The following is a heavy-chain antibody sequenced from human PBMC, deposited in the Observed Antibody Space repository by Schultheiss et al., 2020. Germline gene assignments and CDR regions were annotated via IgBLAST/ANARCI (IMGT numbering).Heavy chain of an antibody. CDR2: IYYSGST. Sequence: SETLSLTCAVYGGSFSGYYWSWIRQPPGKGLEWVGYIYYSGSTYYNPTLKSRVTISVDTFKNQFSLKLSSMTAADTAVYYCAGGINYDVWSGYYSRYYYCMDVWGKGTTVTGSS. CDR1: GGSFSGYY. J-gene: IGHJ6*03. CDR3: AGGINYDVWSGYYSRYYYCMDV. D-gene: IGHD3-3*01. V-gene: IGHV4-59*04.